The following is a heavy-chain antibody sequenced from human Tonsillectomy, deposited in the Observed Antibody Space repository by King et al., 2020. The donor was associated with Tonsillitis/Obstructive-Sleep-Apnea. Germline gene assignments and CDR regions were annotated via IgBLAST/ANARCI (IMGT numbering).Heavy chain of an antibody. CDR3: ARDSCSSTSCYFDS. V-gene: IGHV4-31*03. D-gene: IGHD2-2*01. CDR1: GGSISSGGSY. Sequence: VQLQESGPGLVKPSQTLSLTCTVSGGSISSGGSYWSWIRQHPGQGLEWIGYIYYSGSTYYNPSLKSRVTISVDTSKKQFSLNLRSVTAADTAVYYCARDSCSSTSCYFDSWGQGTLVTVSS. CDR2: IYYSGST. J-gene: IGHJ4*02.